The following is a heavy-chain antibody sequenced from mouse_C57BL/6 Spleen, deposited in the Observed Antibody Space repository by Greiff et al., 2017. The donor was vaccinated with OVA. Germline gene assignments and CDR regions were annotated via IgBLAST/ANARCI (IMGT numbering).Heavy chain of an antibody. V-gene: IGHV5-9-1*02. CDR3: TRDRTTVVFDY. J-gene: IGHJ2*01. Sequence: EVMLVESGEGLVKPGGSLKLSCAASGFTFSSYAMSWVRQTPEKRLEWVAYISSGGDYIYYADTVKGRFTISRDNARNTLYLQMSSLKSEDTAMYYCTRDRTTVVFDYWGQGTTLTVSS. D-gene: IGHD1-1*02. CDR2: ISSGGDYI. CDR1: GFTFSSYA.